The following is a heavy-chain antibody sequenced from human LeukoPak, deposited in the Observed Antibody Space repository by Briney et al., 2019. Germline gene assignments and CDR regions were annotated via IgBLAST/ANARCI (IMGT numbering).Heavy chain of an antibody. CDR2: ISYDGSNK. CDR3: ARATEATLDAFDI. Sequence: AGGSLRLSCAASGFTFSSYAMHWVRRAPGKGLEWVAVISYDGSNKYYADSVKGRFTISRDNSKNTLYLQMNSLRAEDTAVYYCARATEATLDAFDIWGQGTMVTVSS. D-gene: IGHD5-12*01. V-gene: IGHV3-30-3*01. CDR1: GFTFSSYA. J-gene: IGHJ3*02.